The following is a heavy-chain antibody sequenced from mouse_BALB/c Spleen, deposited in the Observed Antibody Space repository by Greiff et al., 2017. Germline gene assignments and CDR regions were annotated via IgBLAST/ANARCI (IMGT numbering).Heavy chain of an antibody. CDR2: ILPGSGST. CDR3: ARRGAYYRDAMDY. V-gene: IGHV1-9*01. CDR1: GYTFSSYW. Sequence: QVQLQQSGAELMKPGASVKISCKATGYTFSSYWIEWVKQRPGHGLEWIGEILPGSGSTNYNEKFKGKATFTAVTSSNTAYMQLSSLTSEDSAVYYCARRGAYYRDAMDYWGQGTSVTVSS. D-gene: IGHD2-14*01. J-gene: IGHJ4*01.